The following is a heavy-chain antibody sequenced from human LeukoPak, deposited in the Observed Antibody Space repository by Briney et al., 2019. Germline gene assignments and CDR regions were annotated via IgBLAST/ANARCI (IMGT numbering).Heavy chain of an antibody. D-gene: IGHD6-19*01. Sequence: PSETLSLTCTVSGGSISSNTYYWVWIRQPPGKGLEFIGSIYYAGSTYLNPSLKSRVTILVDAFKNQFSLKLTSVTAADTAVYYCARAWGSSGVCYFDYWGQGSLVTVSS. V-gene: IGHV4-39*01. CDR3: ARAWGSSGVCYFDY. CDR2: IYYAGST. J-gene: IGHJ4*02. CDR1: GGSISSNTYY.